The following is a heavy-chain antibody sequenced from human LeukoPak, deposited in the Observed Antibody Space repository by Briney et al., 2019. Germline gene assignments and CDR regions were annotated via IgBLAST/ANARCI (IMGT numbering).Heavy chain of an antibody. J-gene: IGHJ4*02. D-gene: IGHD3-10*01. Sequence: SETLSLTCAVYGGSFSDYYWSWIRQPPGKGLEWIGEINHSGSTNYYPSLKSRVTISLDTSKNQFSLKVSSVTAADTAVYYCARDGGSGSGSYHFDYWGQGTLVIVSS. V-gene: IGHV4-34*01. CDR1: GGSFSDYY. CDR2: INHSGST. CDR3: ARDGGSGSGSYHFDY.